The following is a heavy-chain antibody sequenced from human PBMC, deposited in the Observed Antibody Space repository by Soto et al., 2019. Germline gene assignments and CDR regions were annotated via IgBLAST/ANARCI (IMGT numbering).Heavy chain of an antibody. CDR3: ARGPPGIAVAGELKHHDAFDI. CDR2: INPNSGGT. CDR1: GYTFTSYG. D-gene: IGHD6-19*01. V-gene: IGHV1-2*04. Sequence: ASVKVSCKASGYTFTSYGISWVRQAPGQGLEWMGWINPNSGGTNYAQKFQGWVTMTRDTSISTAYMELSRLRSDDTAVYYCARGPPGIAVAGELKHHDAFDIWGQGTMVTVSS. J-gene: IGHJ3*02.